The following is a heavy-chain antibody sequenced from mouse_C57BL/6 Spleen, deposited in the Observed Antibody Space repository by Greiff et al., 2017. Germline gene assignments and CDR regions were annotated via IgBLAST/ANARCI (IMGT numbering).Heavy chain of an antibody. CDR2: INPSNGGT. J-gene: IGHJ1*03. V-gene: IGHV1-53*01. Sequence: VQLQQPGTELVKPGASVKLSCKASGYTFTSYWMHWVKQRPGQGLEWIGNINPSNGGTNYNEKFKSQATLTVDKSSSTAYMQLSSLTSEDSAVDCCARYYGSSHWYFDVWGTGTTVTVSS. CDR1: GYTFTSYW. CDR3: ARYYGSSHWYFDV. D-gene: IGHD1-1*01.